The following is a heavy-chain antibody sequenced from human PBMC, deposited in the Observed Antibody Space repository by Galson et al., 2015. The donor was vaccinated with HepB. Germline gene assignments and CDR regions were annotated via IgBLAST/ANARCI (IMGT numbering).Heavy chain of an antibody. J-gene: IGHJ4*02. CDR1: GGSISSGGYY. D-gene: IGHD4-17*01. Sequence: TLSLTCTVSGGSISSGGYYWSWIRQHPGKGLEWIGYIYYSGSTYYNPSLKSRVTISVDTSKNQFSLKLSSVTAADTAVYYCARGNRHGVALFDYWGQGTLVTVSS. V-gene: IGHV4-31*03. CDR2: IYYSGST. CDR3: ARGNRHGVALFDY.